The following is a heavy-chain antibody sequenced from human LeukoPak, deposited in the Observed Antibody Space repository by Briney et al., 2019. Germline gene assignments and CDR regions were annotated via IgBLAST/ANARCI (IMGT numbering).Heavy chain of an antibody. V-gene: IGHV4-59*01. CDR1: GGPISSYY. Sequence: PSETLSLTCTVSGGPISSYYWSWIRQPPGKGLEWIGFMHYSGSTNYNPSLKSRVTISVDTSKNQFSLKLSSVTAADTAVYYCATWGAIVAGNDYWGQGTLVTVSS. J-gene: IGHJ4*02. CDR3: ATWGAIVAGNDY. CDR2: MHYSGST. D-gene: IGHD6-19*01.